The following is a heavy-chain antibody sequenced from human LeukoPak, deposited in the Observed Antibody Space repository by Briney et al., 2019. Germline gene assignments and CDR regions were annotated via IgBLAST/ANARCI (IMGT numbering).Heavy chain of an antibody. Sequence: ASVKVSCKASGYTFTSYDINWVRQATGQGLEWMGWMNPNSGNTGYAQKFQGRVTITRNTSISTAYMELSSLRSEDMAVYYCARFVYYDFWSGYYAGNWFDPWGQGTLVTVSS. V-gene: IGHV1-8*03. CDR1: GYTFTSYD. J-gene: IGHJ5*02. CDR2: MNPNSGNT. CDR3: ARFVYYDFWSGYYAGNWFDP. D-gene: IGHD3-3*01.